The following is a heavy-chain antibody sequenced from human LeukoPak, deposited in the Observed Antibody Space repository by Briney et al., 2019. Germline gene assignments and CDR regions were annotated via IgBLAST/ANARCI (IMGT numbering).Heavy chain of an antibody. CDR1: GFPFSSYS. V-gene: IGHV3-48*04. J-gene: IGHJ5*02. Sequence: GGSLRLSCAASGFPFSSYSMDWVRQAPGKGVEWVSYVSSRSSTIYYADSVKGRFTISRDNAKNSLYLQISSLRAEDTAVYYCARDAYYDEGIGWFDLWGQGTLVTVSS. D-gene: IGHD3-3*01. CDR3: ARDAYYDEGIGWFDL. CDR2: VSSRSSTI.